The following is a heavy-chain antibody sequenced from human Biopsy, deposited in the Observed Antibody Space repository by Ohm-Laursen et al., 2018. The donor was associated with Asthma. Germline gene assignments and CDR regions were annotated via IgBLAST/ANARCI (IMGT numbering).Heavy chain of an antibody. CDR1: GGSFSAYY. Sequence: GTLSLTCAVYGGSFSAYYWSWIRPPPGKGLEWIAEINHSGSANYNPSLKSRVTMSVDTSKNQLFLNQSSVTAADTAVYYCARHWDWGSFFDYWGQGTPVTVSS. D-gene: IGHD7-27*01. CDR2: INHSGSA. V-gene: IGHV4-34*01. CDR3: ARHWDWGSFFDY. J-gene: IGHJ4*02.